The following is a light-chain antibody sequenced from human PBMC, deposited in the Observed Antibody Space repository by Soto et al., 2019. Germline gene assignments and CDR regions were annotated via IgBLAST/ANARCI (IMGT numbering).Light chain of an antibody. CDR2: SNS. CDR3: QSYDSSLSGSRV. CDR1: SSNIGAGYD. V-gene: IGLV1-40*01. Sequence: QSVLTQPHSVSGAPGQRVTISCTGSSSNIGAGYDVHWYQQLPRTAPKLLIYSNSNRPSGVPDRFSGSKSGTSASLAITGLQAEDEADYYCQSYDSSLSGSRVFGGGTKLTVL. J-gene: IGLJ2*01.